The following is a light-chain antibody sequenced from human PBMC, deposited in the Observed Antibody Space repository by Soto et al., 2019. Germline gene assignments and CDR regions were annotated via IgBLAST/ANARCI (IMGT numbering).Light chain of an antibody. Sequence: DIVMTQCPLSLPVTPGEPASISCRSSQSLLHSNGYNYLDWYWQKPGLSPQLLIYLGSNRASGVPDRFSGSGSGTDFTLKISRVEAEDVGVYYFMQALQIPLTFGGGTKVEIK. CDR1: QSLLHSNGYNY. V-gene: IGKV2-28*01. J-gene: IGKJ4*01. CDR3: MQALQIPLT. CDR2: LGS.